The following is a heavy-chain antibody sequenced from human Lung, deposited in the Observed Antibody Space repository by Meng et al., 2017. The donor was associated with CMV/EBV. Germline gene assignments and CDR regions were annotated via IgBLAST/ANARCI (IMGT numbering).Heavy chain of an antibody. CDR1: GGSVSSNYHY. V-gene: IGHV4-30-4*01. CDR2: IYHSGSS. CDR3: ARATVPHISSIDC. J-gene: IGHJ4*02. D-gene: IGHD4-17*01. Sequence: TVYGGSVSSNYHYWTWIRQPPGKGLEWIGYIYHSGSSYYNPSLRSRVSMSVDTSKNQFSLKVSSLTAADTAVYYCARATVPHISSIDCWGQGTLVTVSS.